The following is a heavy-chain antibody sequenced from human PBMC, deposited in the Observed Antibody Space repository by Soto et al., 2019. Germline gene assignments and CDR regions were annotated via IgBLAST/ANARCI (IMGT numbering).Heavy chain of an antibody. J-gene: IGHJ4*02. V-gene: IGHV1-69*02. D-gene: IGHD3-10*01. CDR3: ASSYGSGYRAFDY. CDR2: VNPIVSMS. Sequence: QVQLVQSGAEVKRPGSSVKVSCKASGDTFNFYSINWVRQAPGVGLAWMGRVNPIVSMSNYAQKFQGRVTMTADKSTSTAYMELSSLRSEDTAIYYCASSYGSGYRAFDYWGKGALVTVSS. CDR1: GDTFNFYS.